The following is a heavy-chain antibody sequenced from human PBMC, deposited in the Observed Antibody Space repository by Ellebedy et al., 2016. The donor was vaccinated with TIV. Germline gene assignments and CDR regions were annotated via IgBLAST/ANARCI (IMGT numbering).Heavy chain of an antibody. Sequence: MPSETLSLTCSVSGDSMNSGSYCWSWSRQPPGKGLEWICYIYHGASTYYNPSLTTRVTISVGQSNNQFSLNLTSVTAADTAVYYCARVKYERSIYYSDYWGQGLLVTVSS. CDR2: IYHGAST. J-gene: IGHJ4*02. CDR1: GDSMNSGSYC. CDR3: ARVKYERSIYYSDY. V-gene: IGHV4-30-2*01. D-gene: IGHD3-22*01.